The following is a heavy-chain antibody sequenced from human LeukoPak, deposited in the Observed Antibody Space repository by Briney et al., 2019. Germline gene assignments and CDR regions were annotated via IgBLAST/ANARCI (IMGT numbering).Heavy chain of an antibody. CDR2: VSAYNGDT. CDR1: GYTFRNYG. Sequence: ASVKVSCKASGYTFRNYGISWVRQAPGQGLEWMGWVSAYNGDTHYAQKLQGRATMTTDTSTSTAYMELRSLRSDDTAVYYCARDPSNTSGYQIYFDYWGQGTLVTVSS. CDR3: ARDPSNTSGYQIYFDY. V-gene: IGHV1-18*01. J-gene: IGHJ4*02. D-gene: IGHD3-3*01.